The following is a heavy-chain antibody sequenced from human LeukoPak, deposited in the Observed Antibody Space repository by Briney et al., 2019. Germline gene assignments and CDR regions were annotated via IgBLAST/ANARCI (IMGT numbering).Heavy chain of an antibody. D-gene: IGHD1-1*01. Sequence: SSQTLSLTCSVSGGSLNITSYYWTWIRHHPEKGLEWIGYIHPSGTTYYTPSLQRRVTMSLDTSQNLFSLKLTSVTAADTAMYYCARGQDPFKTGYWGQGTLVTVSS. CDR1: GGSLNITSYY. J-gene: IGHJ4*02. CDR3: ARGQDPFKTGY. CDR2: IHPSGTT. V-gene: IGHV4-31*03.